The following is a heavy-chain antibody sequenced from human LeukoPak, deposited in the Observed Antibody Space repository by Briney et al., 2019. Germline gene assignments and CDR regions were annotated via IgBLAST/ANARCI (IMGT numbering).Heavy chain of an antibody. J-gene: IGHJ4*02. D-gene: IGHD2-2*01. V-gene: IGHV1-2*06. Sequence: ASVKVSCKASGHTFTGYHMHSVRQAPGQGLEWMGRINPNSGDTNYAQKFQGRVTMTRDTSISTAYMELSRLRSDDTAVYYCARDYCSSTSCLFDYWGQGTLVTVSS. CDR1: GHTFTGYH. CDR3: ARDYCSSTSCLFDY. CDR2: INPNSGDT.